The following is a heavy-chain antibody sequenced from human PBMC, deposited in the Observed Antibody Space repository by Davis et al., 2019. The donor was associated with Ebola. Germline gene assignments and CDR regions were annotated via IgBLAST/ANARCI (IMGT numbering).Heavy chain of an antibody. CDR2: ISYDGSNK. J-gene: IGHJ6*02. Sequence: GGSLRLSCAASGFTFSSYGMHWVRQAPGKWLEWVAVISYDGSNKYYADSVKGRFTISRDNAKNSLYLQMNSLRAEDTAVYYCARDKSWDIVLVPAARSTPPQGVYYYGMDVWGQGTTVTVSS. V-gene: IGHV3-30*03. CDR1: GFTFSSYG. D-gene: IGHD2-2*01. CDR3: ARDKSWDIVLVPAARSTPPQGVYYYGMDV.